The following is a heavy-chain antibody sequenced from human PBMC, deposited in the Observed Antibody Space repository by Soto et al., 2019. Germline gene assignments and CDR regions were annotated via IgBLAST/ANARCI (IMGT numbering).Heavy chain of an antibody. D-gene: IGHD3-3*01. CDR3: ARVRSGHYRVDY. V-gene: IGHV4-30-4*01. Sequence: SETLSLTCTVSGDSIISGDYYWSWIRQPPGKGLEWIGYTHYSGDTYHNPSLKSRVSISVDTSKNQFSLKLSSVTAADTAVYHCARVRSGHYRVDYWGQGTLVTVSS. J-gene: IGHJ4*02. CDR1: GDSIISGDYY. CDR2: THYSGDT.